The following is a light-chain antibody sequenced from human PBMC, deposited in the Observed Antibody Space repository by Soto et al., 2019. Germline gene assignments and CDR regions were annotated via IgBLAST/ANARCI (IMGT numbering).Light chain of an antibody. V-gene: IGLV2-14*01. CDR1: SSDVGGYDF. Sequence: HSVLTQPASVSGAPGQSITISCTGTSSDVGGYDFVSWYQHHPGKVPKLIIYDVNNRPSGLSNRFSGSKSGNTASLTISGLQTEDEADYYCISYTSSHTRVFGTGTKVTVL. J-gene: IGLJ1*01. CDR2: DVN. CDR3: ISYTSSHTRV.